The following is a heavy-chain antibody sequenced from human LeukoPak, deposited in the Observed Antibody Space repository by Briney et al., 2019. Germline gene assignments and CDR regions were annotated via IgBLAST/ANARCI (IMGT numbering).Heavy chain of an antibody. CDR1: VSGDSTVSGGSMTTYY. J-gene: IGHJ4*02. D-gene: IGHD5-24*01. CDR3: ARRVATKPKYFFDS. CDR2: VYYSGVT. V-gene: IGHV4-59*08. Sequence: PSGTLSLTCTVSGDSTVSGGSMTTYYWTWLRQPPGKAMEWFGFVYYSGVTKYNPFLESRVTISLDASKNQFSLKLSSVTAADTAMYYCARRVATKPKYFFDSWGQGTLVTVSS.